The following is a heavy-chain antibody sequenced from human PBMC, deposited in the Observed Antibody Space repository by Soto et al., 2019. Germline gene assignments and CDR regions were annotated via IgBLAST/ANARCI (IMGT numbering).Heavy chain of an antibody. CDR2: IYATGTT. V-gene: IGHV4-4*07. Sequence: ETLSLTCTVSGASISGFYWSWIRKSAGKGLEWIGRIYATGTTGYNPSLKSRVMMSVDTSKKQFSLKLRSVTAADTAVYYCVRDGTKTLRDWFDPWGQGISVTVS. CDR1: GASISGFY. D-gene: IGHD1-1*01. J-gene: IGHJ5*02. CDR3: VRDGTKTLRDWFDP.